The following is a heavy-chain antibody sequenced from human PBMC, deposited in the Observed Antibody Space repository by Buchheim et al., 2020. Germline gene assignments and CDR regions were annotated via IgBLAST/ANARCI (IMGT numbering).Heavy chain of an antibody. V-gene: IGHV4-59*01. J-gene: IGHJ3*02. D-gene: IGHD5-24*01. CDR2: IHSSGRT. CDR3: ARVNRDGYNWDGAFDI. CDR1: GGSMSRYY. Sequence: QVQLQESGPGLVKPSETLSLTCAVSGGSMSRYYWGWIRQPPGKGLELIGYIHSSGRTYHNPSLTNRVTLLLDISKSQFSLELGSLTAADTAMYFCARVNRDGYNWDGAFDIWGQGT.